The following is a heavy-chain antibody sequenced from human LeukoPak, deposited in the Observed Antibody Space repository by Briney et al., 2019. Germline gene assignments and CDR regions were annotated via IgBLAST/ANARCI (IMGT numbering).Heavy chain of an antibody. CDR2: IIPIFGTA. V-gene: IGHV1-69*05. Sequence: SVKLSCKASGGTFSSYAISWVRHAPGPGLEWMGRIIPIFGTANYAQKYQGRVTITTDESTSTAYMELSSLRSEDTAVYYCARELGYWFDPWGQGTLVTVSS. D-gene: IGHD3-10*01. CDR1: GGTFSSYA. CDR3: ARELGYWFDP. J-gene: IGHJ5*02.